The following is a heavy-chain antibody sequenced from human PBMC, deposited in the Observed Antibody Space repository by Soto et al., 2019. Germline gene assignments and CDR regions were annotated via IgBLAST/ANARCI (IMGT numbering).Heavy chain of an antibody. D-gene: IGHD3-10*01. CDR2: MYHSGTF. J-gene: IGHJ5*02. CDR1: GGSIGGVGYS. Sequence: SSETLSLTCAVSGGSIGGVGYSWSWIRQPPGGGLEWIGYMYHSGTFLKSPSLKTRLTMSLDMSKNQFSLTLNSMTAADTAVYYCARAQFYSGSGNYNNLMFDAWGQGIQVT. V-gene: IGHV4-30-2*01. CDR3: ARAQFYSGSGNYNNLMFDA.